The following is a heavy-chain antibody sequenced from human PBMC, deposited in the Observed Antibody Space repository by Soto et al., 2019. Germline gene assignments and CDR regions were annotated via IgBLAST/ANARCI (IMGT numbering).Heavy chain of an antibody. CDR2: ISYDGSNK. D-gene: IGHD1-26*01. Sequence: PGGSLRLSCAAYGFTFSSYAMHWVRQAPGKGLEWVAVISYDGSNKYYADSVKGRFTISRDNAKNTLYLQMNSLRDEDTAVYYCARDHELQWGQGKLGSVSS. J-gene: IGHJ4*02. V-gene: IGHV3-30-3*01. CDR3: ARDHELQ. CDR1: GFTFSSYA.